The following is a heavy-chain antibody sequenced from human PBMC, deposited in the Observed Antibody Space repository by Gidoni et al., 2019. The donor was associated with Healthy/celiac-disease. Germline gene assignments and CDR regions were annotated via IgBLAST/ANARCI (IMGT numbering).Heavy chain of an antibody. CDR2: ISCSSSYI. CDR1: GSTFSSYS. V-gene: IGHV3-21*01. J-gene: IGHJ4*02. Sequence: EVKLVESGGGLVKPGGSLRLSCAASGSTFSSYSMNWVRQAPGKVLAWFSSISCSSSYIYYADSVQGRFTISRDNAKNSLYLQMHSLIAEDTAVYYCARVGTDFDYWGQGTLVTVSS. CDR3: ARVGTDFDY. D-gene: IGHD1-1*01.